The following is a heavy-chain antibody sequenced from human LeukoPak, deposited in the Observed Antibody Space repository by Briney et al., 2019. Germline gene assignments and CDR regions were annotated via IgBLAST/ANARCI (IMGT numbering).Heavy chain of an antibody. CDR1: GFTFSSYA. V-gene: IGHV3-23*01. CDR3: AKDRDYGGINWFDP. J-gene: IGHJ5*02. CDR2: ISGSANSI. Sequence: PGGSLRPSCAASGFTFSSYAMSWVRQAPGKGLEWVSAISGSANSIYYADSVKGRFTISRDNSKNTLYLRMNSLRAEDTAVYYCAKDRDYGGINWFDPWGQGTLVTDSS. D-gene: IGHD4-23*01.